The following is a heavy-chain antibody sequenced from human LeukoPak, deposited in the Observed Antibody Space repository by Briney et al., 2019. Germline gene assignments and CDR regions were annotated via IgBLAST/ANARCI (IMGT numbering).Heavy chain of an antibody. CDR2: ISYDGSNK. CDR3: AKDMYSSGWYGTYFDY. CDR1: GFTFSSYG. V-gene: IGHV3-30*18. J-gene: IGHJ4*02. D-gene: IGHD6-19*01. Sequence: GGSLRLSCAASGFTFSSYGMHWVRQARGKGLEWVAVISYDGSNKYYADSVKGRFTNSRDNSKNTLYLQMNSLRAEDTAVYYCAKDMYSSGWYGTYFDYWGQGTLVTVSS.